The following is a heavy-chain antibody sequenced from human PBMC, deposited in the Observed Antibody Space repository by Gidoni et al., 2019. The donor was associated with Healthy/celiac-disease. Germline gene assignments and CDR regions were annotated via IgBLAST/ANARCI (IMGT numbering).Heavy chain of an antibody. Sequence: QLQLQESGPGLVKPSETLSLTCTVPGGSLSSSSYYWGWIRQPPGKGLEWIGSIYYSGSTYYNPSLKSRVTISVDTSKNQFSLKLSSVTAADTAVYYCARPFYDILTGYYWFDPWGQGTLVTVSS. CDR2: IYYSGST. CDR1: GGSLSSSSYY. CDR3: ARPFYDILTGYYWFDP. V-gene: IGHV4-39*01. D-gene: IGHD3-9*01. J-gene: IGHJ5*02.